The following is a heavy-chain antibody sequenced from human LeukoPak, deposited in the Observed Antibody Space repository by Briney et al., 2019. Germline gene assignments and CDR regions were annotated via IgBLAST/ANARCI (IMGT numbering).Heavy chain of an antibody. CDR2: IYTTGST. J-gene: IGHJ4*02. D-gene: IGHD6-19*01. Sequence: KSSETLSLTCSVSGDSISSGYWSWIRQLAGKGLEWIGRIYTTGSTNYNPSLKSRVTMSVDMSKNQFSLKLSSVTAADTAVYYCASASGYWGQGTLVTVSS. V-gene: IGHV4-4*07. CDR1: GDSISSGY. CDR3: ASASGY.